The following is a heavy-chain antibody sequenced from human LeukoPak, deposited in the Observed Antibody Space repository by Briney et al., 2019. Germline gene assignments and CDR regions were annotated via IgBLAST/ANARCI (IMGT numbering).Heavy chain of an antibody. CDR1: GGSISGYY. D-gene: IGHD4-17*01. J-gene: IGHJ4*02. V-gene: IGHV4-34*01. CDR2: INHSGSA. CDR3: ARGQGTVTTH. Sequence: SETLSLTCTVYGGSISGYYWTWIRQPPGKGMEWIGEINHSGSANYNPSLKSRVTISLDTSKNQFSLKLSSVTAADTAVYYCARGQGTVTTHWGQGTLVTVSS.